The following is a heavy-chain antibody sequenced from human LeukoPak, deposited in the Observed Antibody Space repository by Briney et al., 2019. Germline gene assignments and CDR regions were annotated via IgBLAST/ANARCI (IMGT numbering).Heavy chain of an antibody. J-gene: IGHJ4*02. Sequence: SETLSLTCTVSGGSISSSTYYWGWIRQPPGKGLEWIGSIYYSGITYYNPSLKSRVTISVDTSKNQFSLKLNSVTAADTAVYYCVRGLGYCSGGNCYFDYWGQGTLVTVSS. CDR1: GGSISSSTYY. D-gene: IGHD2-15*01. CDR2: IYYSGIT. CDR3: VRGLGYCSGGNCYFDY. V-gene: IGHV4-39*07.